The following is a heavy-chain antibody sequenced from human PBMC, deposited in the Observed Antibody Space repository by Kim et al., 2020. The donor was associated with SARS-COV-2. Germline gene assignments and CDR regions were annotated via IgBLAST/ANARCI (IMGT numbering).Heavy chain of an antibody. Sequence: SETLSLTCTVSGGSISSYYWSWIRQPPGKGLEWIGYIYYSGSTNYNPSLKSRVTISVDTSKNQFSLKLSSVTAADTAVYYCARGNPYFDYWGQGTLVTVSS. J-gene: IGHJ4*02. CDR1: GGSISSYY. CDR3: ARGNPYFDY. D-gene: IGHD4-4*01. CDR2: IYYSGST. V-gene: IGHV4-59*08.